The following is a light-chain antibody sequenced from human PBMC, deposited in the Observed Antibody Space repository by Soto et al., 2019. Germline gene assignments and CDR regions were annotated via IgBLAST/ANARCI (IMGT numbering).Light chain of an antibody. J-gene: IGKJ1*01. CDR3: QQSYISPST. Sequence: DIQMTQSPSSLSASVGARVTITCRASQSISSYSKWYQQKPGKAPKLLIYAASSLQSGVPSRFRGSGSGTDFTLTISSLQPEDFATYYCQQSYISPSTFGQGTKVEIK. V-gene: IGKV1-39*01. CDR1: QSISSY. CDR2: AAS.